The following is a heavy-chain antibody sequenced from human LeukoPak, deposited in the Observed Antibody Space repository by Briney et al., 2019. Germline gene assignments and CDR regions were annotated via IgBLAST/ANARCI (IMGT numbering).Heavy chain of an antibody. V-gene: IGHV1-2*02. J-gene: IGHJ5*02. CDR2: INPNSGGT. CDR3: ARVGSSGWDTFEQSPT. Sequence: ASVKVSCKASGYTFTGHYMHWVRQAPGQGLEWMGWINPNSGGTNYAQKFQGRVSMTGDTSISTSYMELSRLSSDDTAVYYCARVGSSGWDTFEQSPTWGQRTLVTVSS. D-gene: IGHD6-19*01. CDR1: GYTFTGHY.